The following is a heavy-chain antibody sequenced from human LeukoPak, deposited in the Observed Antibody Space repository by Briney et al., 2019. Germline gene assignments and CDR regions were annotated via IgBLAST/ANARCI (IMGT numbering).Heavy chain of an antibody. J-gene: IGHJ5*02. CDR2: INPNSGGT. Sequence: GASVKVSCKASGYTFTGYYMHWVRQAPGQGLEWMGWINPNSGGTNYAQKFQGRVTMTRDTSISTAYMELSRLRSDDTAVYYCAREPPFSSSPILNWFDPWGQGTLVTVSS. CDR3: AREPPFSSSPILNWFDP. D-gene: IGHD6-13*01. V-gene: IGHV1-2*02. CDR1: GYTFTGYY.